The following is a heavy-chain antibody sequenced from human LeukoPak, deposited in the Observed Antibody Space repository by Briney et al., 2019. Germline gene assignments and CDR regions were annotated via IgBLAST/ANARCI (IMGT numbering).Heavy chain of an antibody. V-gene: IGHV3-30*03. D-gene: IGHD2-2*01. Sequence: GRSLRLSCAASGFTFSSYGMHWVRQAPGKGLEWVAVISYDGSNKYYADSVKGRFTISRDNSKNTLYLQMNSLRAEDTAVYYCARGVVVPAAKGIRLPDVFDYYYYYMDVWGKGTTVTVSS. CDR1: GFTFSSYG. CDR2: ISYDGSNK. CDR3: ARGVVVPAAKGIRLPDVFDYYYYYMDV. J-gene: IGHJ6*03.